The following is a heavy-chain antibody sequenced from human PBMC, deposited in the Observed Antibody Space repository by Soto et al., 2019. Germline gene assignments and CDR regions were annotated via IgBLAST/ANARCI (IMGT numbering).Heavy chain of an antibody. Sequence: SETLSLTCAVSGASISSTDWWSWVRQPPGKGLEWLGEIYHSGSTYYNPSLKSRVTISVDKSKDQFSMKLTSVTVADTAVYYCAKQRFSYYSNALLVFFDSWGQGTLVTVSS. V-gene: IGHV4-4*02. CDR2: IYHSGST. CDR3: AKQRFSYYSNALLVFFDS. J-gene: IGHJ4*02. CDR1: GASISSTDW. D-gene: IGHD4-4*01.